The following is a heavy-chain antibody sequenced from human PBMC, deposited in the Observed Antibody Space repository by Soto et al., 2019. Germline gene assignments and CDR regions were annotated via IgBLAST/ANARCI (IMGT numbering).Heavy chain of an antibody. CDR1: GFTVSSNY. CDR3: ARDRYSKSDYKYGMDV. CDR2: IYSDGTT. Sequence: VGSLRLSCAASGFTVSSNYMTWVRQAPGKGLEWVSVIYSDGTTYYADSVKGRFTISRDNSKNTLYLQMNSLRAEDTAVYYCARDRYSKSDYKYGMDVWGQGTTVTVSS. D-gene: IGHD6-13*01. V-gene: IGHV3-53*01. J-gene: IGHJ6*02.